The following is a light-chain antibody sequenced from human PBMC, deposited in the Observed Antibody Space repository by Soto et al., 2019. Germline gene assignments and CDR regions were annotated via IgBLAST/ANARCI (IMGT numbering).Light chain of an antibody. CDR2: GAS. J-gene: IGKJ1*01. CDR1: RSVSSNY. CDR3: QEYGHSPRT. Sequence: EIVLTQSPGTLSLSPGETATLSCRASRSVSSNYLAWYQQKPGQAPRLLIYGASSRATGIPDRFSGSGSGTDFTLTISRLEPEDFAVYYCQEYGHSPRTFGQGTKVEIK. V-gene: IGKV3-20*01.